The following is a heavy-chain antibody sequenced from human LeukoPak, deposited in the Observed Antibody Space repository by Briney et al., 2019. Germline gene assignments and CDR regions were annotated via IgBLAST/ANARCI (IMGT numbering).Heavy chain of an antibody. Sequence: ASVKVSCKASGGTFSSYAISWVRQAPGQGLEWMGGIIPIFGTANYAQKFQGRVTITADESTSTAYMELSSLRSEDTAVYYCARSLTVAREYNYGYGYWGQGTLVTVSS. CDR3: ARSLTVAREYNYGYGY. J-gene: IGHJ4*02. CDR2: IIPIFGTA. CDR1: GGTFSSYA. D-gene: IGHD5-18*01. V-gene: IGHV1-69*13.